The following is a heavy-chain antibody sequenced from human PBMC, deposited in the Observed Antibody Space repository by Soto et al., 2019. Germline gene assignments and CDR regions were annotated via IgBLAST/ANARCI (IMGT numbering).Heavy chain of an antibody. V-gene: IGHV3-23*01. CDR3: AKQFVDV. CDR1: GFPFSKFA. J-gene: IGHJ6*02. CDR2: ISDSGHNV. Sequence: GVLRLSCAASGFPFSKFAMNWVRLPPGKGLEWVSGISDSGHNVVYAESVRGRFTISRDNSKNILYLQMDRLTVDDSAVYFCAKQFVDVWGQGTTVTVSS.